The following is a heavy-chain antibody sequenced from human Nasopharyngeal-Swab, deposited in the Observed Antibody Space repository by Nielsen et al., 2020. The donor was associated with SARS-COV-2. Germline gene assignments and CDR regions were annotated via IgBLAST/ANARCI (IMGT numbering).Heavy chain of an antibody. CDR1: GDTFTNSA. Sequence: SVKVSCKTSGDTFTNSAISWVRQAPGQGLEWMGGIVPALGLPNYAQKFRGRVTISADRSTTTSYLELSSLRSEDTAIYYCAREGEYGAYDAPDYWDQGTLVTVSS. D-gene: IGHD5-12*01. CDR3: AREGEYGAYDAPDY. J-gene: IGHJ4*02. V-gene: IGHV1-69*10. CDR2: IVPALGLP.